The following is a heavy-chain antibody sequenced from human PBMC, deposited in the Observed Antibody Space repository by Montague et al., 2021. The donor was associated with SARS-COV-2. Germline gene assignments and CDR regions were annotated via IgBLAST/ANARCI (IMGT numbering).Heavy chain of an antibody. CDR1: GFTFSSYG. D-gene: IGHD3-22*01. Sequence: SLRLSCAASGFTFSSYGMNWVRQAPGKGLEWVSAISTTGANTYYAGSVKGRFTISGDNSKNTLYLQLNSLRDEDTAVYYCAKEGVVVGADGFDYWGQGTMVIASS. V-gene: IGHV3-23*01. CDR2: ISTTGANT. CDR3: AKEGVVVGADGFDY. J-gene: IGHJ3*01.